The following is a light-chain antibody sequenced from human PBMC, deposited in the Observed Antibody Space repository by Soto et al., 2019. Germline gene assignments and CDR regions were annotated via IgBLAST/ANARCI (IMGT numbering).Light chain of an antibody. CDR1: ENIKNY. CDR3: AQIYTAQWT. Sequence: DIHVTQSPSSLPASLGDRVTITCRASENIKNYLTWYQQKPGKAPKLLIYGASTLTTGVPSRFSGSGSGTDFTFTIGGLQPDDFATYYCAQIYTAQWTFGQGTRVDLK. V-gene: IGKV1-39*01. J-gene: IGKJ1*01. CDR2: GAS.